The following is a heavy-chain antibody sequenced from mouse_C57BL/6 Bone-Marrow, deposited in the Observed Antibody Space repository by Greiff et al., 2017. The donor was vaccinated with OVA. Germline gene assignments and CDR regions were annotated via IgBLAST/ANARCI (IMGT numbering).Heavy chain of an antibody. Sequence: VQVVESGPGLVAPSQSLSITCTVSGFSLTSYAISWVRQPPGKGLEWLGVIWTGGGTNYNSALKSRLSISKDNSKSQVFLKMNSLQTDDTARYYCASYDYDGSPFAYWGQGTLVTVSA. V-gene: IGHV2-9-1*01. CDR1: GFSLTSYA. CDR2: IWTGGGT. J-gene: IGHJ3*01. D-gene: IGHD2-4*01. CDR3: ASYDYDGSPFAY.